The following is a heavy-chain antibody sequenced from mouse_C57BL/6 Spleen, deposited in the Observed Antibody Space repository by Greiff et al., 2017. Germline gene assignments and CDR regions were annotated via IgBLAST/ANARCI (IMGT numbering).Heavy chain of an antibody. V-gene: IGHV1-62-2*01. CDR2: FYPGSGSI. CDR1: GYTFTEYT. Sequence: QVQLKESGAELVKPGASVKLSCKASGYTFTEYTIHWVKQRSGQGLEWIGWFYPGSGSIKYNEKFKDKATLTADKSSSTVYMELSSLTSEDSAVYFCARHPLYYGSSPDYFDYWGQGTTLTVSS. D-gene: IGHD1-1*01. CDR3: ARHPLYYGSSPDYFDY. J-gene: IGHJ2*01.